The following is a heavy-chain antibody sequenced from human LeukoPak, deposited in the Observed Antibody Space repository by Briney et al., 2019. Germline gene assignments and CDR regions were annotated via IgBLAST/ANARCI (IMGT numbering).Heavy chain of an antibody. CDR1: GFTFSSYW. V-gene: IGHV3-7*03. Sequence: TGGSLRLSCAASGFTFSSYWMSWVRQAPGKGLEWVANIKQDGSEKYYVDSVKGRFTISGDNAKNSLYLQMNSLRAEDTAVYYCARDHDYGGNVVRLYYYYGMDVWGQGTTVTVSS. CDR3: ARDHDYGGNVVRLYYYYGMDV. D-gene: IGHD4-23*01. CDR2: IKQDGSEK. J-gene: IGHJ6*02.